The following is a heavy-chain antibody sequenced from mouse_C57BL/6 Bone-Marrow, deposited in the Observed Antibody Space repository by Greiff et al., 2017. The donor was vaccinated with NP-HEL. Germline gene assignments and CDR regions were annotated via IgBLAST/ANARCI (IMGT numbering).Heavy chain of an antibody. V-gene: IGHV5-16*01. CDR3: AREAYYGSSVYYFDY. CDR1: GFTFSDYY. Sequence: EVQLVESEGGLVQPGSSMKLSCTASGFTFSDYYMAWVRQVPEKGLEWVANINYDGSSTYYLDSLKSRFIISRDNAKNILYLQMSSLKSEDTATYYCAREAYYGSSVYYFDYWGQGTTLTVSS. J-gene: IGHJ2*01. D-gene: IGHD1-1*01. CDR2: INYDGSST.